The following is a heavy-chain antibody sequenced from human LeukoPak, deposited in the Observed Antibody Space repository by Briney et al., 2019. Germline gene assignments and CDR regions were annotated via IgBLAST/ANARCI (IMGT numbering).Heavy chain of an antibody. J-gene: IGHJ3*02. Sequence: PGGSLRLSCAASGFTVSSNYMSWVRQAPGKGLEWVSVIYSGGSTYYADSVKGRFTISRDNSKNTLYLQMNSLRAEDTAVYYCARGYDNTLGAFDIWGQGTMVTVSS. CDR3: ARGYDNTLGAFDI. CDR1: GFTVSSNY. V-gene: IGHV3-53*01. CDR2: IYSGGST. D-gene: IGHD3-22*01.